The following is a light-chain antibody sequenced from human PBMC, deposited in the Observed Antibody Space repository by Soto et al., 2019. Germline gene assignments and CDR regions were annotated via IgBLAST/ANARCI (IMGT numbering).Light chain of an antibody. CDR2: EVT. Sequence: QSALTQPASVSGSPGQSITISCTGSSSDVGGHNYVSWYQHHPGKAPKLMIYEVTNRPSGVSNRFSGSKSANTASLTISGLQAEDEADYYCSSYTISSTLHVIFGGGTKVTVL. V-gene: IGLV2-14*01. CDR1: SSDVGGHNY. J-gene: IGLJ2*01. CDR3: SSYTISSTLHVI.